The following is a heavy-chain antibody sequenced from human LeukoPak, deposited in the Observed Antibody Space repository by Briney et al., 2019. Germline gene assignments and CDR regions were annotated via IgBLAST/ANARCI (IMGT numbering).Heavy chain of an antibody. D-gene: IGHD3-22*01. CDR3: AKTGNYYDSSGYYYAY. Sequence: GGSLRLSCAASGFTLSTYAMSWVRQAPGKGLECVSTISGSGGSTYYADSVKGRFTISRDNSKNTLYLQMNSLRAEDTAVYYCAKTGNYYDSSGYYYAYWGQGTLVTVSS. V-gene: IGHV3-23*01. CDR2: ISGSGGST. CDR1: GFTLSTYA. J-gene: IGHJ4*02.